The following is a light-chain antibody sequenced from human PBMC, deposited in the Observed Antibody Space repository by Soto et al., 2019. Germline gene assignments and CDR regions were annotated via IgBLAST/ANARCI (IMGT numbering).Light chain of an antibody. CDR2: GAS. CDR1: QSVSSN. V-gene: IGKV3-15*01. J-gene: IGKJ1*01. CDR3: QQYNNWPQT. Sequence: EIVMTQSPVTLSVSPGERATLSCRASQSVSSNLAWYQQKPGQAPRLLIYGASTRATDIPARFSVSVSGTEFTLTISSLQSEDFAEYHCQQYNNWPQTFGQGTKVDIK.